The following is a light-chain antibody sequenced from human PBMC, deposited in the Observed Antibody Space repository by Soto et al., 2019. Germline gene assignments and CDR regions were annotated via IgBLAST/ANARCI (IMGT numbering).Light chain of an antibody. J-gene: IGKJ5*01. CDR1: QRVSSN. CDR3: QQYDNWPIT. CDR2: GTS. V-gene: IGKV3D-15*01. Sequence: TQSPATLSVSPGERATLSCRASQRVSSNLAWYQQNSGQAPRLLLYGTSSRATGIPERFSGSGSGTEFTLIISSLQSEDSAVYYCQQYDNWPITFGQGTRLEI.